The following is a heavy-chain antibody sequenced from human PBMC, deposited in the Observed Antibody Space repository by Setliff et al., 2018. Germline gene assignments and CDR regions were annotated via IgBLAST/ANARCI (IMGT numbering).Heavy chain of an antibody. J-gene: IGHJ6*03. V-gene: IGHV3-7*01. Sequence: PGGSLRLSCAASGFTFSSYSVSWVRQAPGKGLEWVASINEDGSEKYYMDSVKGRFTISRDNANHSLYLQMNSLRAEDTAVYYCARLALTGYDSSGYYYALDYYYYMDVWGKGTTVTVSS. CDR3: ARLALTGYDSSGYYYALDYYYYMDV. D-gene: IGHD3-22*01. CDR1: GFTFSSYS. CDR2: INEDGSEK.